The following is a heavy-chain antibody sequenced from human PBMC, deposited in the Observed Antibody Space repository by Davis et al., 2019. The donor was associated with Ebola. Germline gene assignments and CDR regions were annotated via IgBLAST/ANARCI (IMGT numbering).Heavy chain of an antibody. V-gene: IGHV3-23*01. Sequence: GESLKISCAASEFIVNSHHMTWVRQAPGKGLEWVSLISSSGGRTYYADSVKGRFTISRDDSKNTLYLEMNSLGAEDTAAYYCGGYTINYYYGMDVWGQGTTVTVSS. CDR2: ISSSGGRT. CDR1: EFIVNSHH. D-gene: IGHD5-18*01. CDR3: GGYTINYYYGMDV. J-gene: IGHJ6*02.